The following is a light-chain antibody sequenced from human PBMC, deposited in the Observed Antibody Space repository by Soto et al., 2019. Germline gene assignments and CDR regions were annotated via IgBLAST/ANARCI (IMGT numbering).Light chain of an antibody. V-gene: IGKV3-15*01. CDR3: QQYSNWPLT. CDR2: DAS. J-gene: IGKJ4*01. CDR1: QSVSNN. Sequence: IVMTQSAATLSVSPGQRATLSCRASQSVSNNLAWYQQKHGQAPRLLIYDASTRATGVPARFSGSGYGTEFNLTISSLLSEDFAVYYCQQYSNWPLTFGGGTKVDIK.